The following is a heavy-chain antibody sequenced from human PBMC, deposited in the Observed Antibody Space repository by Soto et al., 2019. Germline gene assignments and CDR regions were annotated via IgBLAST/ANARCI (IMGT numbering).Heavy chain of an antibody. Sequence: GGSLRLSCSASGFSVDTYAMAWVRQTPRKGLEWVSSVSGSGDHTYYANSVKGRFTISRDSSENAVHLQMNSLRAEDTALYFCAKGYDRYGSGYEGFDTWGQGTLVTVSS. J-gene: IGHJ4*02. CDR3: AKGYDRYGSGYEGFDT. V-gene: IGHV3-23*01. D-gene: IGHD5-12*01. CDR2: VSGSGDHT. CDR1: GFSVDTYA.